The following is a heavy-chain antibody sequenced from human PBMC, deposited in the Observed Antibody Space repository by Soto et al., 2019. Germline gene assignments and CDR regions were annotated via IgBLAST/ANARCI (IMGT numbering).Heavy chain of an antibody. J-gene: IGHJ4*02. CDR2: IYYSGST. CDR3: ARVVTIFGVVPYYFDY. D-gene: IGHD3-3*01. Sequence: QVQLQESGPGLVKPSQTLSLTCTVSGGSISSGDYYWSWIRQPPGKGLEWIGYIYYSGSTYYNPSLKSRVTISVDTSKNQFSLKLSSVTAADTAVYYCARVVTIFGVVPYYFDYWGQGTLVTVSS. CDR1: GGSISSGDYY. V-gene: IGHV4-30-4*01.